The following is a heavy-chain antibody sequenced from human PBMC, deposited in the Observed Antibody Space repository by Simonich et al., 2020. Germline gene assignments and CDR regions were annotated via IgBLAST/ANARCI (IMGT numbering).Heavy chain of an antibody. Sequence: QVQLVQSGAEVKKPGASVKVSCKASGYTFTGYYMHRVRQAPGQGLEWMGWSNPNSGGTNYAKKLQGRVTMTRDTSISTAYMELSRLRSDDTAVYYCARSHIAAAGTGYFQHWGQGTLVTVSS. CDR3: ARSHIAAAGTGYFQH. CDR2: SNPNSGGT. J-gene: IGHJ1*01. D-gene: IGHD6-13*01. CDR1: GYTFTGYY. V-gene: IGHV1-2*02.